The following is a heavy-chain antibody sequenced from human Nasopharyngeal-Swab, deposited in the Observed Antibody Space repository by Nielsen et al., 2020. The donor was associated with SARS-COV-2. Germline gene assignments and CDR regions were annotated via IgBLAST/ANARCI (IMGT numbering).Heavy chain of an antibody. D-gene: IGHD6-19*01. Sequence: GGSLRLSCAASGFTFSSYGMHWVRQAPGKVLEWVAVIWYDGSNKYYADSVKGRFTISRDNSKNTLYLQMNSLRAEDTAVYYCAREDEAIAVAGTGGFDYWGQGTLVTVSS. CDR1: GFTFSSYG. V-gene: IGHV3-33*01. CDR2: IWYDGSNK. CDR3: AREDEAIAVAGTGGFDY. J-gene: IGHJ4*02.